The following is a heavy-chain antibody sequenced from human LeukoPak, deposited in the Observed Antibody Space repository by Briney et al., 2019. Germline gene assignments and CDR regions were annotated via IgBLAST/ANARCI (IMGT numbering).Heavy chain of an antibody. CDR2: MNPNSGNT. Sequence: SVKVSCKASGYTFTSYDINWVRQATGQGLEWMGWMNPNSGNTGYAQKFQGRVTMTRNTSISTAYMELSSLRSDDTAVYYCARAEGELPVYFDYWGQGTLVTVSS. CDR3: ARAEGELPVYFDY. CDR1: GYTFTSYD. V-gene: IGHV1-8*01. D-gene: IGHD1-26*01. J-gene: IGHJ4*02.